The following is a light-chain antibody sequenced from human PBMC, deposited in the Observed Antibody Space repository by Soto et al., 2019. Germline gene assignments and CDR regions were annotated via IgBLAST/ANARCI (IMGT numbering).Light chain of an antibody. CDR3: QQHYSYPRT. V-gene: IGKV1-17*01. CDR1: QSISNH. Sequence: DIQMTQSPSSLSVSVEDRFIITCRASQSISNHLNWYQQKPGKAPKLLISDASSLETGVPSRFSGSGSGTEFTLTISCLQSEDFATYYCQQHYSYPRTFGQGTKVDIK. J-gene: IGKJ1*01. CDR2: DAS.